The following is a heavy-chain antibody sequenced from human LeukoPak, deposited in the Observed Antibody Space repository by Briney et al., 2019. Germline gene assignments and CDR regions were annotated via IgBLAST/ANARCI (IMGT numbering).Heavy chain of an antibody. D-gene: IGHD6-19*01. CDR2: IYYSGST. V-gene: IGHV4-39*01. CDR1: GGSISSSSYY. J-gene: IGHJ4*02. CDR3: ARGRDGWYVPFDY. Sequence: PSETLSLTCTVSGGSISSSSYYWGWIRPPPGKGLEWIGSIYYSGSTYYNPSLKSRVTISVDTSKNQFSLKLSSVTAADTAVYYCARGRDGWYVPFDYWGQGTLVTVSS.